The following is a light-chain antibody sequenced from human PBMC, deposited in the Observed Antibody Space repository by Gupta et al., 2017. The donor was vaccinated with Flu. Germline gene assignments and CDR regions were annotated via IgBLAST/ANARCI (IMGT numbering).Light chain of an antibody. V-gene: IGKV3-20*01. CDR2: GAS. J-gene: IGKJ1*01. CDR1: QSLSNNS. CDR3: QREGSSRWT. Sequence: EIVLTQSPGTLSLSPGERATLPCRASQSLSNNSLAWYQQKPGQAPRLLIYGASSSATGIPDRFSGSGSGTDFTLTVSILEPEDFAVYYCQREGSSRWTFGQGTKVEIK.